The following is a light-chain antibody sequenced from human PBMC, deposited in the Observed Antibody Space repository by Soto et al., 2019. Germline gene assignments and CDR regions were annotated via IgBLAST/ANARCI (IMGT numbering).Light chain of an antibody. V-gene: IGKV1-39*01. CDR2: AAS. CDR3: QQSDSIPRT. CDR1: QRISNY. Sequence: DIQMTQSPSSLSASVGDRVTITCRASQRISNYLNWYQQKPGKAPKLLIYAASRLQSGVPSRFSGSGSGTDFTLTISSLQPEDFATYYCQQSDSIPRTFGQATKVEV. J-gene: IGKJ1*01.